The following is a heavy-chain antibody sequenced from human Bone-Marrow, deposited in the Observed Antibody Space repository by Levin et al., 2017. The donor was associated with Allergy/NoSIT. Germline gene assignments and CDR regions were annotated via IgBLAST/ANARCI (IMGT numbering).Heavy chain of an antibody. CDR2: IFHRGNT. D-gene: IGHD6-13*01. CDR3: ARGATFTSSWADY. Sequence: PETLSLTCAVSGSSISSGHYWGWIRQPPGKGLEWIGTIFHRGNTYYNPSLKSRVTLSVDTSNNHFSLHLTSLTAADTAVYYCARGATFTSSWADYWGKGTLVTVSS. J-gene: IGHJ4*02. CDR1: GSSISSGHY. V-gene: IGHV4-38-2*01.